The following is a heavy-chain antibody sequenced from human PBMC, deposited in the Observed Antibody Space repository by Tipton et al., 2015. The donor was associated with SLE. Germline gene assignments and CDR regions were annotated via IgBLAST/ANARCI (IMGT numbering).Heavy chain of an antibody. Sequence: TLSLTCTVSGGSISSYYWSWIRQPPGKGLEWIGYIYYSGSTNYNPSLKSRVTIPVDTSKDQFSLKLSSVTTADPAVYYCARAGVLENYFDYWGQGTLVTVSS. CDR1: GGSISSYY. CDR3: ARAGVLENYFDY. CDR2: IYYSGST. V-gene: IGHV4-59*01. D-gene: IGHD2-8*01. J-gene: IGHJ4*02.